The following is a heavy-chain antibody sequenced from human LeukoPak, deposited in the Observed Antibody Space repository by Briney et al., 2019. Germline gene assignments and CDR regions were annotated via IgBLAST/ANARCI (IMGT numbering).Heavy chain of an antibody. J-gene: IGHJ5*02. CDR1: GYTFTSYG. Sequence: ASVKVSCKASGYTFTSYGISWVRQAPGQGLEWMGWISAYNGNTNHAQKLQGRVTMTTDTSTSTAYMELRSLRSDDTAVYYCARGRYYYDSSGITYHLHWFDPWGQGTLVTVSS. D-gene: IGHD3-22*01. CDR3: ARGRYYYDSSGITYHLHWFDP. CDR2: ISAYNGNT. V-gene: IGHV1-18*01.